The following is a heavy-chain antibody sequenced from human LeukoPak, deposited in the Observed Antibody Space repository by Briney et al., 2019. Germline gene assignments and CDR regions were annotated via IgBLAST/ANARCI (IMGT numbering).Heavy chain of an antibody. J-gene: IGHJ4*02. V-gene: IGHV4-59*08. Sequence: PSETLSLTCTVSGGSISSYYWSWIRQPPGKGLEWIGYIYYSGSTNYNPSLKSRVTISVDTSKNQFSLKLSSVIAADTAVYYCARVGVATMGVVDYWGQGTLVTVSS. CDR1: GGSISSYY. CDR3: ARVGVATMGVVDY. CDR2: IYYSGST. D-gene: IGHD5-12*01.